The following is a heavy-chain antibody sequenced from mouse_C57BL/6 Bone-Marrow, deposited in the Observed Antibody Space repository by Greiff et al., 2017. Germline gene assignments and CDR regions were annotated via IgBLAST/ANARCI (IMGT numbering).Heavy chain of an antibody. CDR3: TTGGLYQTTGAY. V-gene: IGHV14-4*01. D-gene: IGHD1-1*01. CDR1: GFNIKDDY. CDR2: IDPENGDT. Sequence: EVQLQQSGAELVRPGASDKLSCTASGFNIKDDYMHWVKQRPEQGLEWIGWIDPENGDTEYASKFQGKATITADTSSNTAYLQLSSLTSEDTAVYYCTTGGLYQTTGAYWGQGTLVTVSA. J-gene: IGHJ3*01.